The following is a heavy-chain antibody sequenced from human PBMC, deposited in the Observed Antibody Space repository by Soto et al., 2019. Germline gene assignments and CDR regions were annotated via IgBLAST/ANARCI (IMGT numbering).Heavy chain of an antibody. CDR3: ARDQLYYNDISGRPLNAFDV. Sequence: GGSLRLSCAASGFTFRNYGMNWVRQAPGKGLEWVSYIGIGSSTKYYADSVKGRFTISRDNAKNSLYLQMNSLRAEDTVVYCCARDQLYYNDISGRPLNAFDVWGQGTMVTVSS. V-gene: IGHV3-48*01. CDR2: IGIGSSTK. D-gene: IGHD3-22*01. J-gene: IGHJ3*01. CDR1: GFTFRNYG.